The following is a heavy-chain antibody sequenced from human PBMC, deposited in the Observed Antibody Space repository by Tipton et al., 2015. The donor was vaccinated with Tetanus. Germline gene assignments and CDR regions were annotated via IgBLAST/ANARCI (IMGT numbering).Heavy chain of an antibody. D-gene: IGHD2-2*02. J-gene: IGHJ6*02. Sequence: LSLTCTVSGDSVSGGSYYWSWVRQPXGKGLEWIAYIHYSGRTNSNPSLKSRVTISLATSENQFSLTLSSVTAADTAVYYCARHSAMPAAIVYYAMDVWGQGTTVTVSS. CDR3: ARHSAMPAAIVYYAMDV. V-gene: IGHV4-61*01. CDR1: GDSVSGGSYY. CDR2: IHYSGRT.